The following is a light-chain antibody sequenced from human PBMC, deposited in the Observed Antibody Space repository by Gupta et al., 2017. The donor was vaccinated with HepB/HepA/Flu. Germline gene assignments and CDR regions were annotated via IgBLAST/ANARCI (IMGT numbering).Light chain of an antibody. CDR2: DAS. Sequence: DIHMTQSPPSLSASVGARVTITCQASEEISNYLSWYQQKPGKAPNLLIYDASHLETGVPSRFRGGGSGRDFTLTISSLQPEDIATYYCQQDYEDPLTFGGGTKVDMK. CDR3: QQDYEDPLT. CDR1: EEISNY. V-gene: IGKV1-33*01. J-gene: IGKJ4*01.